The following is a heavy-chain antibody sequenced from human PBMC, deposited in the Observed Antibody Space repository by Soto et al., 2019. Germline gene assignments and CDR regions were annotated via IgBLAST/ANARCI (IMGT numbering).Heavy chain of an antibody. CDR2: ISPYNGDT. CDR3: ARGGQYRYFDY. D-gene: IGHD2-2*02. V-gene: IGHV1-18*01. Sequence: QVQLVQSGAEVKKPGASVKVSCTTSGYTFTLFGITWVRQAPGQGLEWMGWISPYNGDTKYAEKLEGRVILTTDTSTDTDYMELTSLTSDDTAEYYCARGGQYRYFDYWGQGTLVTVSS. CDR1: GYTFTLFG. J-gene: IGHJ4*02.